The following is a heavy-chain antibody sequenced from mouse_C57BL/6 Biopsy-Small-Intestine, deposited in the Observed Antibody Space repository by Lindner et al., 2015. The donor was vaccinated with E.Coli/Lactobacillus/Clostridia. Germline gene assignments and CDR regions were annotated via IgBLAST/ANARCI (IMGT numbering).Heavy chain of an antibody. CDR2: IIPMLGTA. CDR1: GGTFSSYA. D-gene: IGHD2-1*01. CDR3: ARAAYSGSFYYYAMDV. Sequence: SVKVSCKASGGTFSSYAISWVRQAPGQGLEWMGGIIPMLGTANYAQKFQGRVTITADESTSTAYMEVSSLTSEDTAIYYCARAAYSGSFYYYAMDVWGQGTTVTVSS. V-gene: IGHV1-81*01. J-gene: IGHJ1*01.